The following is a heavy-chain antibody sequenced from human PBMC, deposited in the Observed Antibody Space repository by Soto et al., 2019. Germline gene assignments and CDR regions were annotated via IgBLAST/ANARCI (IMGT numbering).Heavy chain of an antibody. D-gene: IGHD6-19*01. Sequence: GGSLRLSCAASGFTFSSYWMHWVRQAPGKGLVWVSRINSDGSSTSYADSVKGRFTISGDNAKNTLYLQMNSLRAEDTAVYYCARVGGAVAGTWWYFQHWGQGTLVTVSS. J-gene: IGHJ1*01. CDR2: INSDGSST. CDR3: ARVGGAVAGTWWYFQH. V-gene: IGHV3-74*01. CDR1: GFTFSSYW.